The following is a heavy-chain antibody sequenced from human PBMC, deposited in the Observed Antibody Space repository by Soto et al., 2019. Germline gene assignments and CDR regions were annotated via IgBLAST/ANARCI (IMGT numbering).Heavy chain of an antibody. Sequence: EVQLVQSGAEVKKPGESLRISCQGSGYSFTGHWISWVRQMPGKGLEWMGRIDPSDSYTSYSPSFQGHVTISADKSISTVYLQWSSLQASDTAMYYCARGDTALSYWYFDLWGRGTLVTVSS. V-gene: IGHV5-10-1*01. CDR2: IDPSDSYT. CDR1: GYSFTGHW. J-gene: IGHJ2*01. CDR3: ARGDTALSYWYFDL. D-gene: IGHD5-18*01.